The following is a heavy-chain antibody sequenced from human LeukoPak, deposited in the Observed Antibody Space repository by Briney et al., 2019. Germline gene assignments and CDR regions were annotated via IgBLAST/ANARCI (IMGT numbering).Heavy chain of an antibody. CDR1: GGSFSGYS. D-gene: IGHD2-2*01. Sequence: SETLSLTCAVYGGSFSGYSWSWIRQPPGKGLEWIGEIIHTGNTYYNPSLKSRVTISVDTSKSQFSLKLSSVTAADTAVYYCAREPVVVPAAYFDYWGQGTLVTVSS. CDR2: IIHTGNT. J-gene: IGHJ4*02. V-gene: IGHV4-34*12. CDR3: AREPVVVPAAYFDY.